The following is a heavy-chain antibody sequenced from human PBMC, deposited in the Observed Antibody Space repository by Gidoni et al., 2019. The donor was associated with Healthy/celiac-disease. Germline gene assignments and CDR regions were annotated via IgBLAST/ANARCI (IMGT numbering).Heavy chain of an antibody. CDR3: ARMGGYSYAFDY. Sequence: QVTLKESGPALVKPTQTLTLTCTFSGFSLSTSGMRVSWIRQPPGKALEWLARIDWDDDKFYSTSLKTRLTISKDTSKNQVVLTMTNMDPVDTATYYCARMGGYSYAFDYWGQGTLVTVSS. V-gene: IGHV2-70*04. CDR2: IDWDDDK. J-gene: IGHJ4*02. D-gene: IGHD5-18*01. CDR1: GFSLSTSGMR.